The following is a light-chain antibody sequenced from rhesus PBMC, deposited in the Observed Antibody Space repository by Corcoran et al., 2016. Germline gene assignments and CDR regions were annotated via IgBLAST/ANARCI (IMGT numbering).Light chain of an antibody. CDR3: LQDCTTPYS. CDR2: AAS. V-gene: IGKV1-94*01. Sequence: DIQMTQSPSSLSASVGDRVTVTCRASQGINKELSWYQQKPGKAPTLLFYAASSLQTGVSSQFSGSGSGTDFTLTIGSLPPEDVAPYCVLQDCTTPYSFGQGTKVEIE. CDR1: QGINKE. J-gene: IGKJ2*01.